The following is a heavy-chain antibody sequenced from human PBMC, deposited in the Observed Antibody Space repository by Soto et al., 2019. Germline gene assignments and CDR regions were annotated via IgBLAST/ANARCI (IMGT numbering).Heavy chain of an antibody. J-gene: IGHJ6*02. CDR3: ARITRGFLEWMNYGMDV. CDR2: FFIGGNT. Sequence: SETLSLTCTVSGGSISSSTYYWGWMRQPPGKGLEWIASFFIGGNTYYNPSLKSRVTISVDTSKNQFSLKLSSVTAADTAVYYCARITRGFLEWMNYGMDVWGQGTTVTVSS. D-gene: IGHD3-3*01. CDR1: GGSISSSTYY. V-gene: IGHV4-39*01.